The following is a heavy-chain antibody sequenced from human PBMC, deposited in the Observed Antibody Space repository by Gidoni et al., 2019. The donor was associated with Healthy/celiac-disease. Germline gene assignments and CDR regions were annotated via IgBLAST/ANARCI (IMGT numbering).Heavy chain of an antibody. CDR3: ARVMKWFGELFADY. V-gene: IGHV1-18*01. D-gene: IGHD3-10*01. CDR2: ISAYNDNT. Sequence: QVQLVQSGPEVMKPGASVQVSCKASGYTFTSYGISWVRQGPGQGLEWMGRISAYNDNTNDAQKLKSRGTKTTNTSTSKAYRELRNQRSDDTGVYYCARVMKWFGELFADYWGQGTLVTVSS. CDR1: GYTFTSYG. J-gene: IGHJ4*02.